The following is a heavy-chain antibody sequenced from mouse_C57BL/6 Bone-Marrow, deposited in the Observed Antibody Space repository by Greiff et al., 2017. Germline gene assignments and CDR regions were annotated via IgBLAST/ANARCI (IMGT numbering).Heavy chain of an antibody. J-gene: IGHJ2*01. CDR1: GYTFTDYE. Sequence: VQGVESGAELVRPGASVTLSCKASGYTFTDYEMHWVKQTPVHGLEWIGAIDPETGGTAYNQKFKGKAILTADKSSSTAYMELRSLTSEDSAVYYCTRWERAYWGQGTTLTVSS. V-gene: IGHV1-15*01. D-gene: IGHD3-3*01. CDR2: IDPETGGT. CDR3: TRWERAY.